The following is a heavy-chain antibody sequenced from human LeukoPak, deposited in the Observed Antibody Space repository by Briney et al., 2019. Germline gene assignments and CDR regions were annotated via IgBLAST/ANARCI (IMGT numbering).Heavy chain of an antibody. CDR3: ARHLNSGGNSPLVY. V-gene: IGHV4-39*01. CDR2: IYYSGST. D-gene: IGHD4-23*01. Sequence: TSETLSLTCTVSGDSITSTPYYWGWIRQSPGKGLEWIGIIYYSGSTYYNPSLKSRVTMSVDTSKNQFSLKLNSVTAADTAVYFCARHLNSGGNSPLVYWGQGTLVTASS. CDR1: GDSITSTPYY. J-gene: IGHJ4*02.